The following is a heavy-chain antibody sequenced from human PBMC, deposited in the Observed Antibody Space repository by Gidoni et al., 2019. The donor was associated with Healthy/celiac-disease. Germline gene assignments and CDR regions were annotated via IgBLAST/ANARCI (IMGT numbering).Heavy chain of an antibody. CDR1: GGSISSSSYY. Sequence: QLQLQESGPGLVKPSETLSLTCPVSGGSISSSSYYWGWIRQPPGKGLEWIGSTYYSGSTYYNPSLKSRVTISVDTSKNQFSLKLSSVTAADTAVYYCAGIQAYYYYGMDVWGQGTTVTVSS. V-gene: IGHV4-39*01. CDR3: AGIQAYYYYGMDV. CDR2: TYYSGST. J-gene: IGHJ6*02.